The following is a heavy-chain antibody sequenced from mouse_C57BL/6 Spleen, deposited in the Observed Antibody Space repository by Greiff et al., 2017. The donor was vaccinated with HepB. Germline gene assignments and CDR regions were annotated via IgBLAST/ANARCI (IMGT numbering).Heavy chain of an antibody. V-gene: IGHV5-6*01. CDR1: GFTFSSYG. CDR2: ISSGGSYT. J-gene: IGHJ2*01. CDR3: ARRTDYFDY. Sequence: EVQGVESGGDLVKPGGSLKLSCAASGFTFSSYGMSWVRQTPDKRLEWVATISSGGSYTYYPDSVKGRFTISRDNAKNTLYMQMSSLKSEDTAMYCCARRTDYFDYWGKGTTLTVSS.